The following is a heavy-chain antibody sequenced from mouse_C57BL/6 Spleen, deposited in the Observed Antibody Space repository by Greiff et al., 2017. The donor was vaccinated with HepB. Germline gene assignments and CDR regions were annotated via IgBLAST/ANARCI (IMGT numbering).Heavy chain of an antibody. Sequence: DVQLEESGGGLVKPGASLKLSCAASGSTFSDYGMHWVRQAPEKGLEWVAYISSGSSTIHYADTVKGRFTITRDNAKNTLFLQLTSLRSEDTAMYCCARDDYWGQGTTLTVSS. CDR3: ARDDY. J-gene: IGHJ2*01. V-gene: IGHV5-17*01. CDR2: ISSGSSTI. CDR1: GSTFSDYG.